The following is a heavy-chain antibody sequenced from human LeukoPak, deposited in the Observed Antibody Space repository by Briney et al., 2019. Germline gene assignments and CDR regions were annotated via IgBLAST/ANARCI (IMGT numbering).Heavy chain of an antibody. D-gene: IGHD1-1*01. J-gene: IGHJ4*02. CDR3: ARVTTANGFDY. CDR2: INPNSGGT. CDR1: GYTFTSYG. Sequence: ASVKVSCKASGYTFTSYGISWVRQAPGQGLEWMGWINPNSGGTNYAQKFQGRVTMTRDTSISTAYMELSRLRSDDTAVYYCARVTTANGFDYWGQGTLVTVSS. V-gene: IGHV1-2*02.